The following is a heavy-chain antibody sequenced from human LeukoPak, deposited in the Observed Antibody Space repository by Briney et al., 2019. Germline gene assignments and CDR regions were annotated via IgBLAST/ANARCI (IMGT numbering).Heavy chain of an antibody. CDR1: GGSITKDY. V-gene: IGHV4-59*08. CDR3: ARAPLQYSECAFDV. CDR2: IFHTGST. J-gene: IGHJ3*01. Sequence: SETLSLTCHVSGGSITKDYWNWVRQSPERGLEWIGYIFHTGSTEYNPSLKSRVSMSVDTSKSQFSLKLDSVTAADTAVYYCARAPLQYSECAFDVWGQGTTVTVSS. D-gene: IGHD3-9*01.